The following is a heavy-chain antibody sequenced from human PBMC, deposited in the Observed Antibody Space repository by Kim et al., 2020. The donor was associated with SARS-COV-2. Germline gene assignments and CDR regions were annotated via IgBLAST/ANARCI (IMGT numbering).Heavy chain of an antibody. CDR2: IYYSGST. V-gene: IGHV4-39*01. CDR3: ARRGGYVGAADY. CDR1: GGSISSSSYY. D-gene: IGHD5-12*01. J-gene: IGHJ4*02. Sequence: SETLSLTCTVSGGSISSSSYYWGWIRQPPGKGLEWIGSIYYSGSTYYNPSLKSRVTISVDTSKNQFSLKLSSVTAADTAVYYCARRGGYVGAADYWGQGTLVTVSS.